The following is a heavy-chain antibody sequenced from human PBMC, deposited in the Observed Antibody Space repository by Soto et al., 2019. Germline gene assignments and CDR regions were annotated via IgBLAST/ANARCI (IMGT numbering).Heavy chain of an antibody. CDR1: GFTVSSHY. CDR3: ARDRHYYDSSGYSSAGMDV. Sequence: EVQLVESGGGLIQPGGSLRLSCAASGFTVSSHYMSWVRQAPGKGLEWVSVIYSGGSTYYADSVKGRFTISRDNSKNTLYLQMNSLRAEDTAVYYCARDRHYYDSSGYSSAGMDVWGQGTTVTVSS. V-gene: IGHV3-53*01. J-gene: IGHJ6*02. D-gene: IGHD3-22*01. CDR2: IYSGGST.